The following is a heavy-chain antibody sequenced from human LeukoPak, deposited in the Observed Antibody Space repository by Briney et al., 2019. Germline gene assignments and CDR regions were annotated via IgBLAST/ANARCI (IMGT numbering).Heavy chain of an antibody. CDR3: ARDPAALSLYYYYMDV. Sequence: SETLSLTCAVYGGSFSGYYWSWIRQPPGEGLEWIGEINHSGSTNYNPSLKSRVTISVDTSKNQFSLKLSSVTAADTAVYYCARDPAALSLYYYYMDVWGKGTTVTVSS. CDR1: GGSFSGYY. V-gene: IGHV4-34*01. J-gene: IGHJ6*03. CDR2: INHSGST. D-gene: IGHD6-13*01.